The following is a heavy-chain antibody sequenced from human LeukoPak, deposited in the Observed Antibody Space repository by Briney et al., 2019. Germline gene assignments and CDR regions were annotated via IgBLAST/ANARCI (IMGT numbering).Heavy chain of an antibody. CDR2: IYYSGST. V-gene: IGHV4-59*01. D-gene: IGHD6-13*01. J-gene: IGHJ4*02. Sequence: SETLSLTCTVSGGSISSYYWSWIRQPPGKGLEWIGYIYYSGSTNYNPSLKSRVTISVDTSKNQFSLKLSSVTAADTAVYYCARDFLTRSSSRIFDYWGQGTLVTVSS. CDR3: ARDFLTRSSSRIFDY. CDR1: GGSISSYY.